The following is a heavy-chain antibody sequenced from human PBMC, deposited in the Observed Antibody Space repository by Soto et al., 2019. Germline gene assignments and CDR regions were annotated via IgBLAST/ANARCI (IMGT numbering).Heavy chain of an antibody. V-gene: IGHV1-8*01. Sequence: QVQLVQSGAEVKKPGASVKVSCKASGYTFTSYDINWVRQATGQGLEWMGWMNPNSGNTGYAQKFQGRVTMTSNTSILTAYMELSRLRSAHTAVYYCALTPLRFGEPHFWGQGTLVSVSS. J-gene: IGHJ4*02. CDR3: ALTPLRFGEPHF. CDR2: MNPNSGNT. CDR1: GYTFTSYD. D-gene: IGHD3-10*01.